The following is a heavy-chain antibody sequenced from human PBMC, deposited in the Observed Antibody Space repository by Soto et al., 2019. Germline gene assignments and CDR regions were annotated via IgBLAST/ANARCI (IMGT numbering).Heavy chain of an antibody. CDR2: IRSKPYGGTT. CDR1: GVTFGEYA. D-gene: IGHD2-21*02. CDR3: TRGLEDIVVVTAEY. V-gene: IGHV3-49*03. J-gene: IGHJ4*02. Sequence: PGGSLRLSCTASGVTFGEYAMSWFRQAPGKGLEWVGFIRSKPYGGTTEYAASVKGRVTILRDDSKSIAYLQMSSLKTEDTAVYYCTRGLEDIVVVTAEYWGQGTLVTVSS.